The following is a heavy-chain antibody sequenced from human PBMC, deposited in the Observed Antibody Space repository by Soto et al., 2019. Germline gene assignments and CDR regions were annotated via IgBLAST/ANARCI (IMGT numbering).Heavy chain of an antibody. D-gene: IGHD1-26*01. V-gene: IGHV1-69*13. J-gene: IGHJ6*02. CDR1: GGTFSSYA. CDR3: ARDCRGRPLVCYGMDV. CDR2: IIPIFGTA. Sequence: ASVKVSCKASGGTFSSYAISWVRQAPGQGLEWMGGIIPIFGTANYAQKFQGRVTITADESTSTAYMELSSLRSEDTAVYYCARDCRGRPLVCYGMDVWGQGTTVTVSS.